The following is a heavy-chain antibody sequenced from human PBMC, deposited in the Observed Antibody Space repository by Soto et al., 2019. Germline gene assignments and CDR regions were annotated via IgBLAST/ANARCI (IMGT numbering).Heavy chain of an antibody. D-gene: IGHD2-8*02. J-gene: IGHJ4*02. CDR3: ARRAPDGTGRHYFDY. CDR1: GGSIILFNHY. V-gene: IGHV4-39*01. CDR2: IYYSGTT. Sequence: PSETLSLTCTVSGGSIILFNHYWDWIRQPPGKGLEWIGTIYYSGTTVYNPSLQSRVTMSVDTSRSQFSLQLNSVNAADTAVYFCARRAPDGTGRHYFDYWGQGVLVTVSS.